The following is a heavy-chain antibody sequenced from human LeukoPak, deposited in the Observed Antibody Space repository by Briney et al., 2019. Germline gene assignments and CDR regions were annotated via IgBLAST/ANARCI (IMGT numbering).Heavy chain of an antibody. CDR1: GFTFGSYA. CDR2: ISGSGGST. D-gene: IGHD5-18*01. V-gene: IGHV3-23*01. J-gene: IGHJ4*02. Sequence: PGGSLRLSCAASGFTFGSYAMSWVRQAPGKGLEWVSAISGSGGSTYYADSVKGRFTISRDNSKNTLYLQMNSLRAEDTAVYYCAKDRRYSYGPTDYWGQGTLVTVSS. CDR3: AKDRRYSYGPTDY.